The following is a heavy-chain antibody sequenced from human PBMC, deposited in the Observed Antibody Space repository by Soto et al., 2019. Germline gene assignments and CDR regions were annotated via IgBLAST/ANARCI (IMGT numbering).Heavy chain of an antibody. Sequence: ASVKVSCKASGYTFTGYYMHWVRQAPGQGLEWMGWINPNSGGTNYAQKFQGRVTMTRDTSISTAYLELRILRSDDTAVYYCARHHGPTSSENWYVPFDKGPLRTVST. D-gene: IGHD3-16*01. CDR1: GYTFTGYY. CDR3: ARHHGPTSSENWYVP. CDR2: INPNSGGT. V-gene: IGHV1-2*02. J-gene: IGHJ5*02.